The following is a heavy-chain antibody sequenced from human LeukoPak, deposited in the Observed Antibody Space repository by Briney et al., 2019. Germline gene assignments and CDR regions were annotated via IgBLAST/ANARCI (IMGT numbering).Heavy chain of an antibody. CDR1: GYTFTSYD. Sequence: GVSVKVSCKASGYTFTSYDINWVRQATGQGLEWMGWMNPNSGNTGYAQKFQGRVTMTRNTSISTAYMELSSLRSEDTAVYYCAKRVYYDFWSGPNWFDPWGQGTLVTVSS. CDR2: MNPNSGNT. CDR3: AKRVYYDFWSGPNWFDP. D-gene: IGHD3-3*01. V-gene: IGHV1-8*01. J-gene: IGHJ5*02.